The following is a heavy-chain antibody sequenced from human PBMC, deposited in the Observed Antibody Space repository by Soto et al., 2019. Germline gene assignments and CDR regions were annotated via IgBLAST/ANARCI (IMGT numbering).Heavy chain of an antibody. V-gene: IGHV1-3*01. J-gene: IGHJ4*02. D-gene: IGHD4-17*01. Sequence: ASVKVSCKASGYTFTSYAMHWVRQAPGQRLEWMGWINAGNGNTKYSQKFQGRVTITRDTSASTAYMELSSLRSEDTAVYYCARDRTTVTTWGYYFDYWGQGTLVTVS. CDR2: INAGNGNT. CDR3: ARDRTTVTTWGYYFDY. CDR1: GYTFTSYA.